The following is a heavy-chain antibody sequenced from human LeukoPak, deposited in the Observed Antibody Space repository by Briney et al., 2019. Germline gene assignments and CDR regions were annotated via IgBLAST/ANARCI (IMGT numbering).Heavy chain of an antibody. Sequence: PSETLSLTCSVSGGSMRHSYWTWMRQTPEKGQERIGYVYDNGNSNSRSSLRSRVSMSVDTSKNEFSLKLSSVTAADTAVYFCARGSRYKPDFFDDWGLGTPVTVSS. J-gene: IGHJ4*02. CDR1: GGSMRHSY. V-gene: IGHV4-59*01. CDR2: VYDNGNS. CDR3: ARGSRYKPDFFDD. D-gene: IGHD3-3*01.